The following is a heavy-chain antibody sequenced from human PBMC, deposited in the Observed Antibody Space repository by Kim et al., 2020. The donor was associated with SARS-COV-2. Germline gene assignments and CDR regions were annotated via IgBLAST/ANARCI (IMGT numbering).Heavy chain of an antibody. CDR3: ARGLEGGDTAMVNTGPIDY. D-gene: IGHD5-18*01. J-gene: IGHJ4*02. CDR2: INHSGST. Sequence: SETLSLTCAVYGGSFSGYYWSWIRQPPGKGLEWIGEINHSGSTNYNPSLKSRVTISVDTSKNQFSLKLSSVTAADTAVYYCARGLEGGDTAMVNTGPIDYWGQGTLVTGSS. CDR1: GGSFSGYY. V-gene: IGHV4-34*01.